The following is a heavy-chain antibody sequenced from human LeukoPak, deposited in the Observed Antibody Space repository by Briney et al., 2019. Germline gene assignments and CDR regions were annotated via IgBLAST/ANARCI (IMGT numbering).Heavy chain of an antibody. V-gene: IGHV4-59*01. D-gene: IGHD5-18*01. CDR1: GGSISSYY. CDR2: IYYSGST. J-gene: IGHJ4*02. CDR3: ARGGSYGSPHYFDY. Sequence: SETLSLTCTVFGGSISSYYWSWIRQPPGKGLEWIGYIYYSGSTNYNPSLKSRVTISVDTSKNQFSLKLSSVTAADTAVYYCARGGSYGSPHYFDYWGQGTLVTVSS.